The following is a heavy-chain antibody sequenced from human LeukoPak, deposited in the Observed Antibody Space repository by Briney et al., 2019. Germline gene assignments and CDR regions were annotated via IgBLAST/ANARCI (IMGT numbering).Heavy chain of an antibody. CDR1: GGSISSGGYS. CDR2: IYHSGST. D-gene: IGHD6-13*01. J-gene: IGHJ4*02. CDR3: ARVSAAAAAYFDY. Sequence: SETLSLTCAVSGGSISSGGYSWSWIRQPPGKGLEWIGYIYHSGSTYYNPSLKSRVTISVDRSKNQFSLKLSSVTAADTAVYYCARVSAAAAAYFDYWGQGTLVTVSS. V-gene: IGHV4-30-2*01.